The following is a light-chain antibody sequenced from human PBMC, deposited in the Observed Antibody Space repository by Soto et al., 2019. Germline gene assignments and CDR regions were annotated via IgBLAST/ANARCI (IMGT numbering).Light chain of an antibody. Sequence: ERELSQSPGTLYLSPGERATLSCRASQSVSSSHLAWYQHKPGQARSLLIYAASSRATGSPDRFSGGGSGTDFTLTISRLEPEDFAVYYCQQYGYSPITFGQGTRLEIK. CDR2: AAS. CDR1: QSVSSSH. CDR3: QQYGYSPIT. J-gene: IGKJ5*01. V-gene: IGKV3-20*01.